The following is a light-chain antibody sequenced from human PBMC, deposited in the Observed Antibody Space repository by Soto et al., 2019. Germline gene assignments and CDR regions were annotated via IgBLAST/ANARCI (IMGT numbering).Light chain of an antibody. CDR3: GTWDSSLSGVL. Sequence: QSVLTQPPSVSAAPGQTVTISCSGSSSNIGNNYVSWYQQLPGTAPKLLIYDNNQRPSGIPDRFSGSKSGTSATLGITGLQTGDEADYYCGTWDSSLSGVLFGGGTKLTVL. CDR2: DNN. V-gene: IGLV1-51*01. CDR1: SSNIGNNY. J-gene: IGLJ2*01.